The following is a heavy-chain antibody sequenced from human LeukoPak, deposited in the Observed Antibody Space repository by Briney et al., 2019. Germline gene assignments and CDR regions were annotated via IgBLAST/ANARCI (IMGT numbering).Heavy chain of an antibody. Sequence: SETLSLTCTVSGGSISAYYWDWIRQPPGKGLEWIGNIYYTGNSYYNPSLKSRVTISVDTSENQISLKLSSVTAADTAMYYCASYVSGSVRPLGNWRQGTLVTVSS. CDR3: ASYVSGSVRPLGN. D-gene: IGHD3-10*01. V-gene: IGHV4-59*01. J-gene: IGHJ4*02. CDR2: IYYTGNS. CDR1: GGSISAYY.